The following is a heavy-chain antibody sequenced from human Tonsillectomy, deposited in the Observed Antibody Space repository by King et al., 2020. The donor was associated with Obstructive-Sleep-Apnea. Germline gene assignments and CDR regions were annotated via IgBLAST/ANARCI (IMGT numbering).Heavy chain of an antibody. CDR1: GFSFSTSAVG. CDR3: VQSGGILFDY. V-gene: IGHV2-5*02. J-gene: IGHJ4*02. Sequence: FTLKESGPTLVKPTQTLTLTCTFSGFSFSTSAVGVGWIRQPPGKALEWLALIYWVDDKLYTPSLKSRLTITKDTSKNQVVLTMTRMDPAETATSFCVQSGGILFDYGGQGTLVTVPS. CDR2: IYWVDDK. D-gene: IGHD2-15*01.